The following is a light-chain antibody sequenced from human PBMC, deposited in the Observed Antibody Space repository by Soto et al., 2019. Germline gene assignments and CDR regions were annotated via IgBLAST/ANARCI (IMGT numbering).Light chain of an antibody. Sequence: EIVMTQSPSTLSVSPVESSTLSFMASQRISTNLAWYQHKRGQAPRLLIYGASTRATGIPDRFSGGGSGTDFTLTISRLEPEDFAVYYCQQFSSYPLTFGGGTKVDIK. CDR2: GAS. J-gene: IGKJ4*01. CDR1: QRISTN. V-gene: IGKV3D-15*01. CDR3: QQFSSYPLT.